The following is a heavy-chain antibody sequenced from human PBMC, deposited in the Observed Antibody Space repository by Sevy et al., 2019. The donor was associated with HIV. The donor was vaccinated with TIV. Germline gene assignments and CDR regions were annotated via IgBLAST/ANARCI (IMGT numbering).Heavy chain of an antibody. D-gene: IGHD6-19*01. V-gene: IGHV3-33*06. CDR2: IWFDGSNK. CDR1: GFTFSTYS. Sequence: GGSLRLSCAASGFTFSTYSMHWVRQAPGKGLEWVALIWFDGSNKYYADSVKGRFIISRDNSKNTLYLQMNSLRAEDTAVYYCAKAVADSNYYYGLDVWGQGTTVTVSS. J-gene: IGHJ6*02. CDR3: AKAVADSNYYYGLDV.